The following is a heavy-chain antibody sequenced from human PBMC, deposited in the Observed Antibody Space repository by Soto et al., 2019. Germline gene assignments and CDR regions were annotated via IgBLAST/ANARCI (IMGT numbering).Heavy chain of an antibody. CDR3: ARTTTYYYDSSGYFGEFDY. D-gene: IGHD3-22*01. CDR2: IDWDDDK. J-gene: IGHJ4*02. V-gene: IGHV2-70*01. Sequence: VSGPTLVNPTQTLTLTCTFSGFSLITSGMFVSWIRQPPGKALEWLALIDWDDDKYYSTSLKTRLTISKDTSKNQVVLTMTNMDPVDTATYYCARTTTYYYDSSGYFGEFDYWGQGTLVTVSS. CDR1: GFSLITSGMF.